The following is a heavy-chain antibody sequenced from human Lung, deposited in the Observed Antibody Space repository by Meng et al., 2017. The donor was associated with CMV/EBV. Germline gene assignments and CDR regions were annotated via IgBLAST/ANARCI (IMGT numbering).Heavy chain of an antibody. J-gene: IGHJ4*02. CDR1: GFXLNNNA. V-gene: IGHV3-23*01. Sequence: GGSXRLXCVVSGFXLNNNAMTWVRQAPGKRLELVSTIVGSGRTTYYADSVKGRFTISRDSSKNTLYLEMNSLRAEDTAVYYCATSSLRGRITIFGVVFPPDSWXQGTXVTVSS. CDR3: ATSSLRGRITIFGVVFPPDS. CDR2: IVGSGRTT. D-gene: IGHD3-3*01.